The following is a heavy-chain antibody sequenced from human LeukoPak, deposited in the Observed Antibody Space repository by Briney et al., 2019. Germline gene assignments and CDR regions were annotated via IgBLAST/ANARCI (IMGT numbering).Heavy chain of an antibody. CDR1: GFTFSSYW. J-gene: IGHJ3*02. CDR2: ISSSSSYI. D-gene: IGHD1-26*01. CDR3: APLRGATI. Sequence: GGSLRLSCAASGFTFSSYWMNWVRQAPGRGLEWVSSISSSSSYIYYADSVKGRFTISRDNAKNSLYLQMNSLRAEDTAVYYCAPLRGATIWGQGTMVTVSS. V-gene: IGHV3-21*01.